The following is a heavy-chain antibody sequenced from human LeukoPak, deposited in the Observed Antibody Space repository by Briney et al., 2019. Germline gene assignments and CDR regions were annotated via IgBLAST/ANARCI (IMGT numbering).Heavy chain of an antibody. CDR1: GFTFSSYG. V-gene: IGHV3-30*02. J-gene: IGHJ3*02. CDR2: ISYDGSNK. D-gene: IGHD3-10*01. Sequence: GGSLRLSCAASGFTFSSYGMHWVRQAPGKGLEWVAVISYDGSNKYYADSVKGRFTISRDNSKNTLYLQMNSLRVEDTAVYYCAKGVSGGSWIAFDIWGQGTMVTVSS. CDR3: AKGVSGGSWIAFDI.